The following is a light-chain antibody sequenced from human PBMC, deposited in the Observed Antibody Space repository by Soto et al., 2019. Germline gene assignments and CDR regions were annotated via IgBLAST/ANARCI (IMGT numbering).Light chain of an antibody. CDR3: QQHNQWPIT. CDR2: AAS. Sequence: IQLTQAPSSLSASVGDRVTITCRASQGISSYFACYQQKPGKAPKLLIYAASTLQSGVPSRFSGSGSGTDFTLTINSLQSEDSAVYYCQQHNQWPITFGQGTRLENK. CDR1: QGISSY. J-gene: IGKJ5*01. V-gene: IGKV1-9*01.